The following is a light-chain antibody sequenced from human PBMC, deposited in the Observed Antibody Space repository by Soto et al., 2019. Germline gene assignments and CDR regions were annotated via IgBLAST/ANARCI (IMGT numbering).Light chain of an antibody. CDR2: VAS. CDR1: QDISTY. V-gene: IGKV1-9*01. CDR3: QQLDSYPLT. Sequence: DIQLTQSPSFLSASVGDRVTLTCRASQDISTYLAWYQQKPGKAPNLLIYVASTLQDGVPSRFSGTGSGTEFTLTTTNLQPADFATYYCQQLDSYPLTFGGGTEVEIK. J-gene: IGKJ4*01.